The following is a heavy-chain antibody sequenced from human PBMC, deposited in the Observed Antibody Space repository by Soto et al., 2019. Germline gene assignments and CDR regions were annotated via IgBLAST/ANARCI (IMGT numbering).Heavy chain of an antibody. CDR3: ARGSSASDFDR. Sequence: ASVKVSCKTSGFTFTNYGINWVRQAPGQGLEWMGWISAYNGNTNYAQKFQGRVTVTTDTSTTTAYMELRSLRSDDTAVYYCARGSSASDFDRWGQGTLVTVSS. J-gene: IGHJ4*02. CDR1: GFTFTNYG. CDR2: ISAYNGNT. V-gene: IGHV1-18*01. D-gene: IGHD1-26*01.